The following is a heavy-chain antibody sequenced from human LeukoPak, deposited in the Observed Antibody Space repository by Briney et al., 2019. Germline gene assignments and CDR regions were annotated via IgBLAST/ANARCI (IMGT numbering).Heavy chain of an antibody. CDR1: GYSISSGYY. V-gene: IGHV4-38-2*01. CDR2: IYHSGST. CDR3: ARVQTMIVVVIQD. D-gene: IGHD3-22*01. Sequence: PSETLSLTCAVSGYSISSGYYWGWIRQPPGKGLEWIGSIYHSGSTYYNPSLKSRVTISVDTSKNQFSLKLSSVTAADTAVYYCARVQTMIVVVIQDWGLGTLVTVSS. J-gene: IGHJ4*02.